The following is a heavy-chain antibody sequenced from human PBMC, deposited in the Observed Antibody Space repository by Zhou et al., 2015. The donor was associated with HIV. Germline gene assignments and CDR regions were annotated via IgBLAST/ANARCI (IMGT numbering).Heavy chain of an antibody. V-gene: IGHV1-2*06. CDR3: ARDKSDSGWYYFDY. D-gene: IGHD6-19*01. CDR2: INPNSGVT. J-gene: IGHJ4*02. Sequence: QVQLVQSGAEVKKPGASVRVSCKTSGYTFTVYFIHWVRQAPGQGLEWMGRINPNSGVTNFGQRFQGRVTLTRDTSISTAYMDLSRLRSDDTAIYYCARDKSDSGWYYFDYWGQGSLVTVSS. CDR1: GYTFTVYF.